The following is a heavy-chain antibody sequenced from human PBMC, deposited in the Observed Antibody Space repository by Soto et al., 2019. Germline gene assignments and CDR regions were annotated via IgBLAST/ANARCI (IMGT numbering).Heavy chain of an antibody. D-gene: IGHD3-3*01. CDR1: GGSISSGDYY. CDR3: ARAPQSIFGVARHQHVMDV. J-gene: IGHJ6*02. CDR2: IYYSGST. V-gene: IGHV4-30-4*01. Sequence: SETLSLTCTVSGGSISSGDYYWSWIRQPPGKGLEWIGYIYYSGSTYYNPSLKSRVTISVDTSKNQFSLKLSSVTAADTAVYYCARAPQSIFGVARHQHVMDVWGQGTSATFPS.